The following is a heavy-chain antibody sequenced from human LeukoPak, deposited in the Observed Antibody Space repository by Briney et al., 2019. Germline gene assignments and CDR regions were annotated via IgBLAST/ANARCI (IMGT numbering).Heavy chain of an antibody. CDR2: INPNSGGT. CDR3: ASRGIAVAGKRFDP. V-gene: IGHV1-2*02. Sequence: ASVKVSCKASGYTFTDYYMHWVRQASGQGLEWMGWINPNSGGTNYAQKFQGRVTMTRDTSISTAYMELSSLRSDDTAVYYCASRGIAVAGKRFDPWGQGTLVTVSS. J-gene: IGHJ5*02. CDR1: GYTFTDYY. D-gene: IGHD6-19*01.